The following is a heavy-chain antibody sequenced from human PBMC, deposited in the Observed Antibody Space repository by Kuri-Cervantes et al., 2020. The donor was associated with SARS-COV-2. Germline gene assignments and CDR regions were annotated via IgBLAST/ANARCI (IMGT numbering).Heavy chain of an antibody. V-gene: IGHV3-30*03. Sequence: GESLKISCAASGFTFSSCVLHWVRQAPGKGLEWVALLSNDGAHEYYADSVKGRFTISRDNSKNTLYLQMNSLRAEDTAVYYCARAQQWLEPNFDYWGQGTLVTVSS. D-gene: IGHD6-19*01. CDR1: GFTFSSCV. CDR2: LSNDGAHE. CDR3: ARAQQWLEPNFDY. J-gene: IGHJ4*02.